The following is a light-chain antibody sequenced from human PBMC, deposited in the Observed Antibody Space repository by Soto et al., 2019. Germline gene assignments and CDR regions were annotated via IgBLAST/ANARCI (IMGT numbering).Light chain of an antibody. CDR2: GTL. CDR1: EGVAGN. V-gene: IGKV3-15*01. CDR3: QKHNKWPHT. Sequence: EIVMTQSPATLSLSLGERATLSCRASEGVAGNVAWYRQTPGQAPRLLIHGTLTRATGIPDRFSGSSSGTEFTHTISSLQSEASAVYYCQKHNKWPHTFGQGTKLQIK. J-gene: IGKJ2*01.